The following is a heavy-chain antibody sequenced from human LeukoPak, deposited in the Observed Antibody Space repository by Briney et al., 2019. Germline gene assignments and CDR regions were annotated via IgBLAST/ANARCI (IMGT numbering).Heavy chain of an antibody. CDR2: INPNSGGT. D-gene: IGHD6-13*01. CDR1: GYTFTGYY. J-gene: IGHJ6*02. V-gene: IGHV1-2*02. CDR3: ARDSLSYSSSWYYYYYVMDV. Sequence: ASVKVSCKASGYTFTGYYMHWVRQAPGQGLEWMGWINPNSGGTNYAQKFQGRVTMTRDTSISTAYMDLSRLRSDDTAVYYCARDSLSYSSSWYYYYYVMDVWGQGATVTV.